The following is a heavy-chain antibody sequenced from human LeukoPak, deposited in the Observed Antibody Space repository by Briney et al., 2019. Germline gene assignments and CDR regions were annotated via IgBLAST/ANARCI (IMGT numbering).Heavy chain of an antibody. D-gene: IGHD4-23*01. CDR1: GGSFSGYY. CDR3: ARGQNYGGNFDY. J-gene: IGHJ4*02. V-gene: IGHV4-34*01. Sequence: SETLSLXCAVYGGSFSGYYWSWIRQPPGKGLEWIGEINHSGSTNYNPSLKSRVTISVDTSKNQFSLKLSSVTAADTAVYYCARGQNYGGNFDYWGQGTLVTVSS. CDR2: INHSGST.